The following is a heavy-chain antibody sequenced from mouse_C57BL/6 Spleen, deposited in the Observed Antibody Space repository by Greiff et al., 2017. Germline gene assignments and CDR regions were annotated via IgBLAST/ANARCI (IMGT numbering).Heavy chain of an antibody. J-gene: IGHJ4*01. CDR2: IYPRSGNT. CDR1: GYTFTSYG. V-gene: IGHV1-81*01. CDR3: ARERTYYSNYDYAMDY. Sequence: QVQLQQSGAELARPGASVKLSCKASGYTFTSYGISWVKQRTGQGLEWIGEIYPRSGNTYYNEKFKGKATLTADKSSSTAYMELRSLTSEDSAVYFCARERTYYSNYDYAMDYWGQGTSVTVSS. D-gene: IGHD2-5*01.